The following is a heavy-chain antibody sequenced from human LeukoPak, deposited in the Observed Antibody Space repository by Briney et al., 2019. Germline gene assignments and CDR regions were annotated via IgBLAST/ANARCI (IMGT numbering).Heavy chain of an antibody. Sequence: PSETLSLTCTVSGGSISSSSYYCGWIRQPPGKGLEWIGSIYYSGSTYYNPSLKSRVTISVDTSKNQFSLKLSSVTAADTAVYYCARVNTAMVTTDALDIWGQGTMVTVSS. J-gene: IGHJ3*02. V-gene: IGHV4-39*01. D-gene: IGHD5-18*01. CDR1: GGSISSSSYY. CDR3: ARVNTAMVTTDALDI. CDR2: IYYSGST.